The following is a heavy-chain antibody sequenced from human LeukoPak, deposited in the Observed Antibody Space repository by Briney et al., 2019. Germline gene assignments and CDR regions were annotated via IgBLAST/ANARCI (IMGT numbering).Heavy chain of an antibody. CDR3: ASTEGGSYYGGYYFDY. Sequence: SQTLSLTCAVYGGSFSGYYWSWIRQPPGKGLEWIGEINHSGSTNYNPSLKSRVTISVDTSKNRFSLKLSSVTAADTAVYYCASTEGGSYYGGYYFDYWGQGTLVTVSS. CDR2: INHSGST. V-gene: IGHV4-34*01. CDR1: GGSFSGYY. D-gene: IGHD1-26*01. J-gene: IGHJ4*02.